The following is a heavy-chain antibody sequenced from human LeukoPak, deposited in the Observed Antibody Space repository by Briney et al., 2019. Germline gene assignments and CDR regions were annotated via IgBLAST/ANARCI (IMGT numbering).Heavy chain of an antibody. D-gene: IGHD3-3*01. V-gene: IGHV3-30-3*01. CDR2: ISYDGRRK. Sequence: PGGSLRLSCTASGFIFNDFWMSWVRQAPGKGLEWVAVISYDGRRKFYGDSVKGRFTISRDNPKNTVYLQMNSLRNDDTAVYYCARVFLERLTSGYFDNWGQGNLVTVSP. CDR1: GFIFNDFW. CDR3: ARVFLERLTSGYFDN. J-gene: IGHJ4*02.